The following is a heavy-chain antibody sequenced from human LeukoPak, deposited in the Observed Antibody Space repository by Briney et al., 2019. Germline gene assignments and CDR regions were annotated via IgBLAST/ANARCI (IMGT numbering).Heavy chain of an antibody. CDR1: GFTFSSHE. CDR2: ISSSGSTI. Sequence: PGGSLRLSCAASGFTFSSHEMNWVRQAPGKGLEWVSYISSSGSTIYYADSVKGRFTISRDNAKNSLYLQMNSLRAEDTAVYYCARDLGYCSGGSCYRYSDYWGQGTLVTVSS. CDR3: ARDLGYCSGGSCYRYSDY. D-gene: IGHD2-15*01. V-gene: IGHV3-48*03. J-gene: IGHJ4*02.